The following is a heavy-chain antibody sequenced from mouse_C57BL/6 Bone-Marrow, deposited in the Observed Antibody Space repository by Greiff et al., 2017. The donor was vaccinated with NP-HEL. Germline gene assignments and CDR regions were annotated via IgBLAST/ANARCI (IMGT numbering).Heavy chain of an antibody. V-gene: IGHV7-3*01. J-gene: IGHJ3*01. D-gene: IGHD2-14*01. CDR3: ARYRRGYDVAWFAY. CDR1: GFTFTDYY. CDR2: IRNKANGYPT. Sequence: EVNVVESGGGLVQPGGSLSLSCAASGFTFTDYYMSWVRQPPGKALEWLGFIRNKANGYPTEYSASVKGRFTISRDNSQSILYLQMNALRAEDSATYYCARYRRGYDVAWFAYWGQGTLVTVSA.